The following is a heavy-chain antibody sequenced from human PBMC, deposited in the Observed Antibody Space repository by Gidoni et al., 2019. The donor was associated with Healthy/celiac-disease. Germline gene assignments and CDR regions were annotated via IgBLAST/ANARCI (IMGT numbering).Heavy chain of an antibody. V-gene: IGHV3-30*18. D-gene: IGHD3-10*01. CDR3: AKDREPVLCDI. CDR2: ISYDGSNK. CDR1: GFTFSSYG. J-gene: IGHJ3*02. Sequence: QVQLVESGGGVGQPGRCLSVSCAASGFTFSSYGMHWVRQAPGKGLEGVAVISYDGSNKYYADSVKGRFTISRDNSKNTLYLQMNSLRAEDTAVYYCAKDREPVLCDIWGQGTMVTVSS.